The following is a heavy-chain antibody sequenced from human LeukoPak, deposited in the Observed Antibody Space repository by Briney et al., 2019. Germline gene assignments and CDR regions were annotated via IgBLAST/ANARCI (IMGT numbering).Heavy chain of an antibody. CDR1: GYTFTGYY. D-gene: IGHD6-19*01. CDR3: ARYSSGWFDFFDY. V-gene: IGHV1-2*02. CDR2: INPNSGGT. J-gene: IGHJ4*02. Sequence: GASVKVSCKASGYTFTGYYMHWVRQAPGQGLEWMGWINPNSGGTNYAQKFQGRVTMTRDTSISTAYMELSRLRSDDTAVYYCARYSSGWFDFFDYWGQGTLVTVSS.